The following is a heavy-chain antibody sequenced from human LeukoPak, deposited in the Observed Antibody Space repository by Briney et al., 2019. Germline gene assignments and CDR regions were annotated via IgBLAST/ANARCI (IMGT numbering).Heavy chain of an antibody. CDR2: ISGSGGSA. CDR3: ARILPYSSSWVFDY. V-gene: IGHV3-23*01. CDR1: GFTFSSYA. J-gene: IGHJ4*02. Sequence: GGSLRLSCAASGFTFSSYALSWVRQAPGRGLEWVSTISGSGGSAYYADSVKGRFTISRDNSKNTLYLQMNSLRAEDAAVYYCARILPYSSSWVFDYWGQGTLVTVSS. D-gene: IGHD6-13*01.